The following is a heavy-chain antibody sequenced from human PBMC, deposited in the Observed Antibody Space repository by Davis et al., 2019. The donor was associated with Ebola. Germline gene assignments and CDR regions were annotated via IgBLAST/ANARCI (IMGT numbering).Heavy chain of an antibody. D-gene: IGHD5-18*01. J-gene: IGHJ4*02. CDR2: FDPEDGET. V-gene: IGHV1-24*01. CDR3: ASILYSYGYPVLDY. Sequence: ASVKVSCKVSGYTLTELSMHWVRQAPGKGLEWMGGFDPEDGETIYAQKFQGRVTITADESTSTAYMELSSLRSEDTAVYYCASILYSYGYPVLDYWGQGTLVTVSS. CDR1: GYTLTELS.